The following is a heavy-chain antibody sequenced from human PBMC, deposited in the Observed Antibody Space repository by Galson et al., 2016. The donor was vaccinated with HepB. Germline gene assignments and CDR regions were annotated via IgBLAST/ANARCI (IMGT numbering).Heavy chain of an antibody. J-gene: IGHJ5*02. CDR1: GFSLSTSGVG. CDR2: IYWDDDK. D-gene: IGHD1-1*01. V-gene: IGHV2-5*02. Sequence: PALVKPTQTLTLTCTFSGFSLSTSGVGVGWIRQPPGKALEWLALIYWDDDKRYSPSLESRLTITKDTSKSQVHPTMTNMNPVDTATSYCAHIPSMEEVPTRWFDPWGQGTLVTVSS. CDR3: AHIPSMEEVPTRWFDP.